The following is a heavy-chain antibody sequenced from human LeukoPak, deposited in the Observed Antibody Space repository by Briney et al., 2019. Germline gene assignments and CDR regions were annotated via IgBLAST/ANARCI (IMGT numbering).Heavy chain of an antibody. Sequence: GASVKVSCKASGYSFTGYYIQWVRQAPGQGLEWMGWINPKSGGTNYAQKFQGRVTMTSDTSISTVYMELTTLTSDDTAVFYCARDMIQGVMGYWGRGTLVTVSS. CDR2: INPKSGGT. J-gene: IGHJ4*02. D-gene: IGHD3-10*01. CDR1: GYSFTGYY. CDR3: ARDMIQGVMGY. V-gene: IGHV1-2*02.